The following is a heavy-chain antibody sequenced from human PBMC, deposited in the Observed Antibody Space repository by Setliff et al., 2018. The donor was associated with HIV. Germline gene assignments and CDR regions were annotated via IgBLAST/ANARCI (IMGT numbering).Heavy chain of an antibody. D-gene: IGHD3-10*01. CDR2: IYYSGST. Sequence: SETLSLTCTVSGGSISSYYCSWIRQPPGKGLEWIGYIYYSGSTNYNPSLKSRVTISVDTSKNQFSLKLSSVTAADTAVYYCARGVRGVIIDWYYFDYWGQGTLVTVSS. J-gene: IGHJ4*02. CDR1: GGSISSYY. CDR3: ARGVRGVIIDWYYFDY. V-gene: IGHV4-59*01.